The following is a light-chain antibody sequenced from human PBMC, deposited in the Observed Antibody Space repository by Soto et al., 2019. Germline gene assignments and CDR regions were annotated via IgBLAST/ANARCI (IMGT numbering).Light chain of an antibody. J-gene: IGKJ1*01. CDR2: GAS. CDR3: QQYNNRPPL. CDR1: QSVSSN. V-gene: IGKV3-15*01. Sequence: IVITQSXGTLXVXXXXXXTXXXXASQSVSSNLAWYQQKPGRAPRLLIYGASTRATGIPARFSGSGSGTEFTLTISSLQSEDFAVYYCQQYNNRPPLFGQGTKVDIK.